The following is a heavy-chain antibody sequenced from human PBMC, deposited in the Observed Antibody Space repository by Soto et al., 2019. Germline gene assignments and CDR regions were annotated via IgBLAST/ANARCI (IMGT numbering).Heavy chain of an antibody. V-gene: IGHV4-34*01. CDR1: GGSFSGYY. CDR3: ARGVSSSSWYGYYYYYYGMDV. CDR2: INHSAST. Sequence: QVQLQQWGAGLLKPSETLSLTCAVYGGSFSGYYWSWIRQPPGKGLEWIGEINHSASTNYNPSLKSRVTISVDTSKNQFSLKLSSVTAADTAVYYCARGVSSSSWYGYYYYYYGMDVWGQGTTVTVSS. J-gene: IGHJ6*02. D-gene: IGHD6-13*01.